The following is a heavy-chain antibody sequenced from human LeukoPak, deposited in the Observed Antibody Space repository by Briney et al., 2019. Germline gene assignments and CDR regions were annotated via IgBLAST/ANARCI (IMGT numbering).Heavy chain of an antibody. J-gene: IGHJ5*02. CDR2: IYTSGST. CDR3: AGIAAATRWFDP. Sequence: SETLSLTCTVSGGSISSYYWSWIRQPAGKGLEWIGRIYTSGSTNYNPSLKSRVTMSVDTSKNQFSLKLSSVTAADTAVYYCAGIAAATRWFDPWGQGTLVTVSS. CDR1: GGSISSYY. V-gene: IGHV4-4*07. D-gene: IGHD6-13*01.